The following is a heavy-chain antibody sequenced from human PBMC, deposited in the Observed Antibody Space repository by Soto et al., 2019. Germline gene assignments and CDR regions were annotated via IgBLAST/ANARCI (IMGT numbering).Heavy chain of an antibody. CDR2: IYYSGST. J-gene: IGHJ4*02. Sequence: PSETLSLTCTVSGGSISSYYWSWIRQPPGKGLEWIGYIYYSGSTNYNPSLKSRVTISVDTSKNQFSLKLSSVTAADTAVYYCARGAETHYDFWSGYYPPMGFDYWGQGTLVTVSS. CDR1: GGSISSYY. V-gene: IGHV4-59*01. CDR3: ARGAETHYDFWSGYYPPMGFDY. D-gene: IGHD3-3*01.